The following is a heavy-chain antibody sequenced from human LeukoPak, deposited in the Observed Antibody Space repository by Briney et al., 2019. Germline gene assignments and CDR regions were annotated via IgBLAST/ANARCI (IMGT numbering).Heavy chain of an antibody. CDR2: IYYSGST. CDR3: ARAGYSYGFRKPVDY. V-gene: IGHV4-39*07. Sequence: SETLSLTCTVSGGSISSSSYYWGWIRQPPGKGLEWIGSIYYSGSTNYNPSLKSRVTISVDTSKNQFSLKLSSVTAADTAVYYCARAGYSYGFRKPVDYWGQGTLVTVSS. J-gene: IGHJ4*02. CDR1: GGSISSSSYY. D-gene: IGHD5-18*01.